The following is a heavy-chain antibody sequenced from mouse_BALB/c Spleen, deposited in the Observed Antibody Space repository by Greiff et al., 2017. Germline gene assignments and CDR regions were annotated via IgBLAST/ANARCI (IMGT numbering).Heavy chain of an antibody. Sequence: DVKLVESGGGLVKPGGSLKLSCAASGFTFSDYYMYWVRQTPEKRLEWVATISDGGSYTYYPDSVKGRFTISRDNAKNNLYLQMSSLKSEDTAMYYCARGPALYGNYAMDYWGQGTSVTVSS. CDR2: ISDGGSYT. D-gene: IGHD2-1*01. V-gene: IGHV5-4*02. J-gene: IGHJ4*01. CDR3: ARGPALYGNYAMDY. CDR1: GFTFSDYY.